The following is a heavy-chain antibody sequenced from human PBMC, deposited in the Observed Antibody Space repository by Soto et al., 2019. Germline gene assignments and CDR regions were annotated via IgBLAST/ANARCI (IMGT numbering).Heavy chain of an antibody. CDR1: GFTFSSYA. CDR2: ISGSGGST. V-gene: IGHV3-23*01. Sequence: GGSLRLSCAASGFTFSSYAMSWVRQAPGKGLEWVSAISGSGGSTYYADSMKGRFTISRDNSKNTLYLQMNSLRAEDTAVYYCAKDRYCSGGSCYPGDAFDIWGQGTMVTVSS. J-gene: IGHJ3*02. CDR3: AKDRYCSGGSCYPGDAFDI. D-gene: IGHD2-15*01.